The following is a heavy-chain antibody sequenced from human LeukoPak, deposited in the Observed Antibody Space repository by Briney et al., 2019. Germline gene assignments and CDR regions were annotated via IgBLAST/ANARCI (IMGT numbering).Heavy chain of an antibody. CDR2: ISTSSSAI. D-gene: IGHD2/OR15-2a*01. V-gene: IGHV3-48*01. Sequence: GGSLRLSCAASGFTFSNYNMNWVRQGPEKGLEWISYISTSSSAIYYADSVKGRFTISRDNAKSSLYLQMDSLRAEDTAVYYCLPLLSRPYVEDGFDIWGQGTMVTVSS. J-gene: IGHJ3*02. CDR1: GFTFSNYN. CDR3: LPLLSRPYVEDGFDI.